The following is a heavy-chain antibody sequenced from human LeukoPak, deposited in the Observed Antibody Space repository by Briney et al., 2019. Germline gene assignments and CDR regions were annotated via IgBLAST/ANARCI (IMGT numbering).Heavy chain of an antibody. CDR2: IYSGGST. CDR3: ARDALKYSPPTV. CDR1: GFTFSSYG. D-gene: IGHD6-6*01. J-gene: IGHJ4*02. V-gene: IGHV3-66*01. Sequence: GGSLRLSCAASGFTFSSYGMHWVRQAPGKGLEWVSVIYSGGSTYYADSVKGRFTISRDNSKNTLYLQMNSLRAEDTAVYYCARDALKYSPPTVWGQGTLVTVSS.